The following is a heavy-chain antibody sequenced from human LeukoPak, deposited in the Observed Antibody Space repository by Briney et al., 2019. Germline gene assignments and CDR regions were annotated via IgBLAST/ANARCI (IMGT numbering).Heavy chain of an antibody. D-gene: IGHD6-13*01. Sequence: RSQTLSLTCAISGDSVSSNSAAWNWIRQSPSRGLEWLGRTYYRSKWYNDYAVSVKSRIAINPDTSKNQFSLQLNSVTPGDTAVYYCARRSSSSNWFAYWGQGTLVTVSS. CDR2: TYYRSKWYN. CDR3: ARRSSSSNWFAY. V-gene: IGHV6-1*01. J-gene: IGHJ4*02. CDR1: GDSVSSNSAA.